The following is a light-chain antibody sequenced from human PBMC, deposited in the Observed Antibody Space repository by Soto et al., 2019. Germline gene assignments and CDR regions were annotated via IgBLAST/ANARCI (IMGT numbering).Light chain of an antibody. CDR3: SSYTSSSTLYV. CDR2: DVS. V-gene: IGLV2-14*01. CDR1: SRDVGGYNY. Sequence: QSALTQPASVSGSPGQSLTISCTGTSRDVGGYNYVSWYQQHPGKAPKLMIYDVSNRPSGVSNRFSGSKSGNTASLTISGLQAEDEADYYCSSYTSSSTLYVFGTGTKLTVL. J-gene: IGLJ1*01.